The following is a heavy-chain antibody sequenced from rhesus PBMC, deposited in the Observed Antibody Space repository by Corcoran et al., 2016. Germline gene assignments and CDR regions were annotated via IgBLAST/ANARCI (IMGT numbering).Heavy chain of an antibody. CDR1: GGSISSSY. V-gene: IGHV4-169*01. CDR3: SYSSGWYRFDV. CDR2: IGGSSGST. J-gene: IGHJ5-1*01. Sequence: QLQLQESGPGLVKPSEPLSLTCAVSGGSISSSYWSWIRHAPGKGLEWIGYIGGSSGSTNYNPSLKSRVTLSVDTSKNQLSLKLSSVTAADTAVYYCSYSSGWYRFDVWGPGVLVTVSS. D-gene: IGHD6-31*01.